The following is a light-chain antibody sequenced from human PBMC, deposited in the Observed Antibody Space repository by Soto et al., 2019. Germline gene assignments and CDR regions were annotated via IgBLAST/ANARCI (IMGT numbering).Light chain of an antibody. Sequence: QSALAQPPSASGSPGQSVTISCTGTSSDIGAYNYVSWYQQYPGKAPKLIIYDVNQRPSGVPDRFSGSKSGNTASLTVSGLQAEDEAVYYCNSFAGGAHVVFGGGTKLTAL. J-gene: IGLJ2*01. V-gene: IGLV2-8*01. CDR2: DVN. CDR3: NSFAGGAHVV. CDR1: SSDIGAYNY.